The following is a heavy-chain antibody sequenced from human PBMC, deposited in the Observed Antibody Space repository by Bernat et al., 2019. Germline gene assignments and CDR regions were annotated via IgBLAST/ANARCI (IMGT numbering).Heavy chain of an antibody. Sequence: EVQLVESGGGLVRPGGSLRPPCAASGSTSSSYSMNWVRQAPGGGLEWVSSISSSSTYIYYAESVMGRFTISRDNAKNSLYLQMSSLRAEDAAVYYCARNYDVLSGYYNAFDIWGQGTMVTVSS. CDR2: ISSSSTYI. CDR3: ARNYDVLSGYYNAFDI. CDR1: GSTSSSYS. J-gene: IGHJ3*02. D-gene: IGHD3-9*01. V-gene: IGHV3-21*01.